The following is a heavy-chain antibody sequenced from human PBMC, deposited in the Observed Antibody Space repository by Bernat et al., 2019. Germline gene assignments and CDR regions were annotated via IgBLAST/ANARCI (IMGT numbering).Heavy chain of an antibody. CDR2: IIPNSGGT. CDR3: ARMTYYYDSSGYSPYFDY. Sequence: QVQLVQSGAEVKKPGASVKVSCKASGYTFTGYYMHWVRQAPGQGLEWMGWIIPNSGGTNYAQKFQGWVTMTRDTSISTAYMELSRLRSDDTAVYYCARMTYYYDSSGYSPYFDYWGQGTLVTVSS. J-gene: IGHJ4*02. V-gene: IGHV1-2*04. D-gene: IGHD3-22*01. CDR1: GYTFTGYY.